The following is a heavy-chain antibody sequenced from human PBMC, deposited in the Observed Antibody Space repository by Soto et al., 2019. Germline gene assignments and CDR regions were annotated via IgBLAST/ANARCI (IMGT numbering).Heavy chain of an antibody. CDR2: IYYSGST. CDR3: ASIAARPKAAYYYYGMDV. J-gene: IGHJ6*02. Sequence: SLTCTVSGGSISSYYWSWIRQPPGKGLEWIGYIYYSGSTNYNPSLKSRVTISVDTSKNQFSLKLSSVTAADTAVYYCASIAARPKAAYYYYGMDVWGQGTTVTVSS. V-gene: IGHV4-59*01. D-gene: IGHD6-6*01. CDR1: GGSISSYY.